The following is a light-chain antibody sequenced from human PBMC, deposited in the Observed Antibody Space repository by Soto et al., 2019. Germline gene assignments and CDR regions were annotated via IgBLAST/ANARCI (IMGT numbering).Light chain of an antibody. Sequence: LTQPPSVSGSPGQSVAISCTGTSSDVGGYNRVSWYQQAPGKAPKLLIYDVGNRPSGGSTRFSGSKSGNTASLTISGLQAEDEADYYCTSYASGSAYVFGPGTKVTVL. CDR2: DVG. J-gene: IGLJ1*01. CDR1: SSDVGGYNR. CDR3: TSYASGSAYV. V-gene: IGLV2-18*02.